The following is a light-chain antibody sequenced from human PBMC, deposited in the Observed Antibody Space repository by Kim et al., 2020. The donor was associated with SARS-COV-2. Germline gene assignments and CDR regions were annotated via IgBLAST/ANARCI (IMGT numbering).Light chain of an antibody. CDR1: QSIDGW. CDR2: DVS. Sequence: DIQMTQSPSTLSASVGDRVTITCRASQSIDGWLAWYQQKPGEAPNLLIYDVSRLQSGVPSRFSGRGSGTEFTLTISSLQPDDFATYYCQQYKSNALSFGGGTKVDIK. J-gene: IGKJ4*01. CDR3: QQYKSNALS. V-gene: IGKV1-5*01.